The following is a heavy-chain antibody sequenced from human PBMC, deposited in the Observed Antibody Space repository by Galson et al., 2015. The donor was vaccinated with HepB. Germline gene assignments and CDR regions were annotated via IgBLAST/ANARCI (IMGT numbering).Heavy chain of an antibody. D-gene: IGHD3-3*01. V-gene: IGHV1-18*04. CDR2: ISAYNGNT. J-gene: IGHJ4*02. CDR3: ARALHYDFWSGYFTGYDY. CDR1: GYTFTSYG. Sequence: SVKVSCKASGYTFTSYGISWVRQAPGQGLEWMGWISAYNGNTNYAQKLQGKVTMTTDTSTSTAYMELRSLRSDDTAVYYCARALHYDFWSGYFTGYDYWGQGTLVTVSS.